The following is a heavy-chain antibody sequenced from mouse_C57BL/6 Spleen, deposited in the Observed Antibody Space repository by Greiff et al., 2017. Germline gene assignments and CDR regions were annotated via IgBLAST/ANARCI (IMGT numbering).Heavy chain of an antibody. CDR1: GYTFTDYE. V-gene: IGHV1-15*01. CDR2: IDPETGGT. D-gene: IGHD2-4*01. J-gene: IGHJ3*01. Sequence: QVQLQQSGAELVRPGASVTLSCKASGYTFTDYEMHWVKQTPVHGLEWIGAIDPETGGTAYNQKFKGKAILTADKSSSTAYMELRSLTSEDSAVYYCTRDDYDPLFFAYWGQGTLVTVSA. CDR3: TRDDYDPLFFAY.